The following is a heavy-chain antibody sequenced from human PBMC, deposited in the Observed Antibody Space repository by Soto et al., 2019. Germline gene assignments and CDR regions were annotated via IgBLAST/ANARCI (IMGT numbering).Heavy chain of an antibody. CDR3: ANIVVVVLTRHQGDY. J-gene: IGHJ4*02. D-gene: IGHD2-15*01. CDR1: GFTFIIYA. V-gene: IGHV3-23*01. CDR2: ISGSGGRT. Sequence: GWSXRLSCSSSGFTFIIYAIIVFRHAPGKGLECVSAISGSGGRTYYADSVKGRFTISRDNSKNTLYLQMNSLRAEDTAVYYCANIVVVVLTRHQGDYWGQGTLVTVSS.